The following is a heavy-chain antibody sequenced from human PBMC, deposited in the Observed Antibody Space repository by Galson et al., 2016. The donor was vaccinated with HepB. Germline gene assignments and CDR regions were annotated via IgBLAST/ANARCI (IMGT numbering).Heavy chain of an antibody. V-gene: IGHV3-7*01. CDR3: AGVFMSYYYILTGYSYSLDV. D-gene: IGHD3-9*01. CDR2: IKQDGSEK. J-gene: IGHJ6*02. Sequence: SLRLSCAASGFTFSRYWMSWVRQAPGKGLEWVANIKQDGSEKYYVDSVMGRFTISRDNAKNSLDLQMNSLRVEDTAIYDCAGVFMSYYYILTGYSYSLDVWGQGSTVTVSS. CDR1: GFTFSRYW.